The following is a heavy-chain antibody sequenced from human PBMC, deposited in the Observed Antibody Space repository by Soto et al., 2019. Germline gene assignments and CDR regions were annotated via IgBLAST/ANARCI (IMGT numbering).Heavy chain of an antibody. Sequence: EVQLVESGGGLVQPGGSLRLSCAASGFTFSSYSMHWVRQAPGKGLVWVSRISSGGSSTNYADSVKGRFTISRDNTKNTLYLQMNSLRAEDTAVYYCVRTSLVVAAATREDYWGQGTLVTVSS. V-gene: IGHV3-74*02. CDR2: ISSGGSST. CDR3: VRTSLVVAAATREDY. J-gene: IGHJ4*02. D-gene: IGHD2-15*01. CDR1: GFTFSSYS.